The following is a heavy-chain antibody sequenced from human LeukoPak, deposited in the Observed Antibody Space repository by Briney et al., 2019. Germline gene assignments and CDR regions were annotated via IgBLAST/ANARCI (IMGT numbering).Heavy chain of an antibody. CDR1: GYTFTGYY. V-gene: IGHV1-2*02. D-gene: IGHD5-24*01. Sequence: ASVKVSCKASGYTFTGYYMHWVRQAPGQGLEWMGWINPNSGGTNYAQKFQGRVTMTRDTSISTAYKELSRLRSDDTAVYYCARDWGDGYNWIDYWGQGTLVTVSS. CDR2: INPNSGGT. CDR3: ARDWGDGYNWIDY. J-gene: IGHJ4*02.